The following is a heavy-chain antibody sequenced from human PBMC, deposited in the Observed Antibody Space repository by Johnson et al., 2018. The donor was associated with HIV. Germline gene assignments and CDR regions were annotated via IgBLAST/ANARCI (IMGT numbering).Heavy chain of an antibody. Sequence: VQLVESGGALVQPGGSLRLSCAASRFTFSSYWMSWVRQAPGKGLEWVANIKQDGSAKYDVDSVKGRFTISRDNSKNTLYRQMNSLRTEDTAVYYCARVRGGTGHGAFDIWGQGTMVTVSS. CDR2: IKQDGSAK. V-gene: IGHV3-7*02. CDR3: ARVRGGTGHGAFDI. CDR1: RFTFSSYW. J-gene: IGHJ3*02.